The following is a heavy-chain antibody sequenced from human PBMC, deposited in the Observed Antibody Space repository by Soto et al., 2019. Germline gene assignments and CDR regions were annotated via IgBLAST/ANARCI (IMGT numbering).Heavy chain of an antibody. J-gene: IGHJ5*02. D-gene: IGHD1-1*01. Sequence: SETLSLTCAVYGGSFSGYYWSWIRQPPGKGLEWIGEINHSGSTNYNPSHKSRVTISVDTSKNQFSLKLSSVTAADTAVYYCARNRRVLERLHRWFDPWGQGTLVTVSS. CDR1: GGSFSGYY. CDR3: ARNRRVLERLHRWFDP. V-gene: IGHV4-34*01. CDR2: INHSGST.